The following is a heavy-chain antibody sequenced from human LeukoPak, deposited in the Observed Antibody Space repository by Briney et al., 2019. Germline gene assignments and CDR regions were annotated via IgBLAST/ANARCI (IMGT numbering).Heavy chain of an antibody. CDR2: ISYDGSNK. CDR3: AKRGPSDYFYGMDV. CDR1: GFTFSSYG. J-gene: IGHJ6*02. V-gene: IGHV3-30*18. Sequence: GGSLRLSRAASGFTFSSYGMHWVRQAPGKGLEWVAVISYDGSNKYYADSVKGRVTISRDKSKNTLYLQMNSLRAEDTAVYYCAKRGPSDYFYGMDVWGQGTTVTVSS. D-gene: IGHD2-2*01.